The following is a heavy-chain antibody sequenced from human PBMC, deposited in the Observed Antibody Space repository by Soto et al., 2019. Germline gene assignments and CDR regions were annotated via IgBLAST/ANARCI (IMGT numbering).Heavy chain of an antibody. CDR2: IISILGIA. CDR1: GGTFSSYT. Sequence: QVQLVQSGAEVKKPGSSVKVSCKASGGTFSSYTISWVRQAPGQGLEWMGRIISILGIANYAQKFQGRVTITADKSTSTAYMELSSLRSEDTAVYYCARGEPTKLQHWGQGTLVTVSS. J-gene: IGHJ1*01. V-gene: IGHV1-69*02. CDR3: ARGEPTKLQH. D-gene: IGHD1-26*01.